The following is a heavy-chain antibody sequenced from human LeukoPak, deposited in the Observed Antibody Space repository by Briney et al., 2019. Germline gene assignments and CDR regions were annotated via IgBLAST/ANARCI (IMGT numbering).Heavy chain of an antibody. CDR2: IIPIFGTA. Sequence: SVKVSCKASGGTFSSYAISWVRQAPGQGLEWMGGIIPIFGTANYAQKFQGRVTITTDESTSTAYMELSSLRSEDTAVYYCATPGIGWLRDGRGTFDYWGQGTLATVSS. V-gene: IGHV1-69*05. D-gene: IGHD5-12*01. CDR1: GGTFSSYA. J-gene: IGHJ4*02. CDR3: ATPGIGWLRDGRGTFDY.